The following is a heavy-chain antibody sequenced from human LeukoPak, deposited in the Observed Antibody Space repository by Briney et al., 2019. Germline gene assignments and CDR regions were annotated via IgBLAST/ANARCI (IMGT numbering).Heavy chain of an antibody. CDR3: ARVQDSGLFRWY. CDR1: GGSISSGGYY. V-gene: IGHV4-31*03. CDR2: IYYSGST. D-gene: IGHD1-26*01. Sequence: SQTLSLTCTVSGGSISSGGYYWSWIRQHPGKGLEWIGYIYYSGSTYYNPSLKSRVTISVDTSKNQFSLKLSSVTAADTAVYYCARVQDSGLFRWYWGQGTLVTVSS. J-gene: IGHJ4*02.